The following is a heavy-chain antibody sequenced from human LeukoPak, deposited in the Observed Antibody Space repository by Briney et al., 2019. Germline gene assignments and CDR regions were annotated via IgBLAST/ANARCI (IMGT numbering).Heavy chain of an antibody. D-gene: IGHD2-2*01. CDR2: VYYIGNT. Sequence: SETLSLTCAVSGGSISSSRYYWGWIRQPPGKGLEWLGSVYYIGNTYSNPSLKTRVTLLADASKNQFSLKLSSVTAADTAVYYCARTVVPETTNWFDPWGQGTLVTVSS. CDR3: ARTVVPETTNWFDP. V-gene: IGHV4-39*01. J-gene: IGHJ5*02. CDR1: GGSISSSRYY.